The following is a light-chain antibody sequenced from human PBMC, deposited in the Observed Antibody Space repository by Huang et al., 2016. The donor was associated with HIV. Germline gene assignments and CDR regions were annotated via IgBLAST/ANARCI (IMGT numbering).Light chain of an antibody. V-gene: IGKV3-20*01. J-gene: IGKJ2*01. CDR3: QQYGSSPYT. CDR1: QSVSSSY. CDR2: GAS. Sequence: EIVLTQSPGTLSLSPGKRATLSCRASQSVSSSYLAWYQQKAGQAPRLLSYGASSRATGIPDRCSGSGSGTDFTLTISRREPEDFAVDYCQQYGSSPYTFGQGTKLEIK.